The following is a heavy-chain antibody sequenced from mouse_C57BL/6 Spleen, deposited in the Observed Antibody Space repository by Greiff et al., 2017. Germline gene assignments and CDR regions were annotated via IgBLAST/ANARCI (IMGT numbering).Heavy chain of an antibody. CDR2: IYPGDGDT. V-gene: IGHV1-80*01. CDR1: GYAFSSYW. Sequence: VQLQQSGAELVKPGASVKISCKASGYAFSSYWMNWVKQRPGKGLEWIGQIYPGDGDTNYNGKFKGKATLTADKSSSTAYMQLSSLTSEDSAVYFCARGITTVVKGFAYWGQGTLVTVSA. CDR3: ARGITTVVKGFAY. J-gene: IGHJ3*01. D-gene: IGHD1-1*01.